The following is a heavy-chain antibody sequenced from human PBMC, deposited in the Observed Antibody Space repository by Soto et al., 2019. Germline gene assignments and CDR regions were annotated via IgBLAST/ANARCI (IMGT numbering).Heavy chain of an antibody. D-gene: IGHD4-17*01. Sequence: QVQLVESGGGVVQPGGSLRLSCTASGFTFTTFGIHWVRQAPGKGLEWVALISYDGHNKYYSDSVKGRFTISRDNYKNTLSLQMNSLRAEDTAVYYCAKDLQAYGDYNYYYYGMDVWGQGTTFSVSS. CDR1: GFTFTTFG. CDR2: ISYDGHNK. J-gene: IGHJ6*02. V-gene: IGHV3-30*18. CDR3: AKDLQAYGDYNYYYYGMDV.